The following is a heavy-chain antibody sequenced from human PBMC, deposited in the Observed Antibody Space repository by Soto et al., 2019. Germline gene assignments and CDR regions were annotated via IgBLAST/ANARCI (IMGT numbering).Heavy chain of an antibody. CDR1: GFTFSSYA. CDR3: ARDEDGYNDY. Sequence: GGSLRLSCAASGFTFSSYAMHWVRQAPGKGLEWVAVISYDGSNKYYADSVKGRFTISRDNSKNTLYLQMNSLRAEDTAVYYCARDEDGYNDYWGQGTLVTVSS. V-gene: IGHV3-30-3*01. D-gene: IGHD5-12*01. CDR2: ISYDGSNK. J-gene: IGHJ4*02.